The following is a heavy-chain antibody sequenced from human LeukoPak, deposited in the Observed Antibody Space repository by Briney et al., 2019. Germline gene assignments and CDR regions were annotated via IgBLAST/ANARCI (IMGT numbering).Heavy chain of an antibody. J-gene: IGHJ4*02. D-gene: IGHD3-22*01. Sequence: PGGSLRLSCAASGFTFSSYEMNWVRQAPGKGLEWVSYISSSGSTIYYADSVKGRSTISRDNAKNSLYLQMNSLRAEDTAVYYCARTDLYYYDSSGYGWGQGTLVTVSS. CDR1: GFTFSSYE. CDR3: ARTDLYYYDSSGYG. CDR2: ISSSGSTI. V-gene: IGHV3-48*03.